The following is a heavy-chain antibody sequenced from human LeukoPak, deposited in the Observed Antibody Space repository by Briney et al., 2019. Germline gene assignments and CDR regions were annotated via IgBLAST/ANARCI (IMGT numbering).Heavy chain of an antibody. CDR2: IIPIFGTA. CDR1: VGTFSSYA. CDR3: AREGPVGNSFDY. Sequence: ASVNVSFKASVGTFSSYAISWVRQAPGQGLEWMGGIIPIFGTANYAQKFQGRVTITAHESTSTAYMELSSLRSEDTAVYYCAREGPVGNSFDYWGQGTLVTVSS. V-gene: IGHV1-69*13. J-gene: IGHJ4*02. D-gene: IGHD4-23*01.